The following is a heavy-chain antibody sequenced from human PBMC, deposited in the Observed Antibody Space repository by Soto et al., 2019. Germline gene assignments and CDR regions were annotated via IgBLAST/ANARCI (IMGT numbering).Heavy chain of an antibody. J-gene: IGHJ4*02. Sequence: QITLKESGPTLVKPTQPLTLTCTFSGFSLSTSGVGVGWIRQPPGKALEWLALTYWDDDKRYSPSLKSRLTITKDTSKNQVVLTMTNMDPVDTATYYCARRQTYCGGNCYSGFDYWGQGTLVTVSS. D-gene: IGHD2-21*02. V-gene: IGHV2-5*02. CDR1: GFSLSTSGVG. CDR3: ARRQTYCGGNCYSGFDY. CDR2: TYWDDDK.